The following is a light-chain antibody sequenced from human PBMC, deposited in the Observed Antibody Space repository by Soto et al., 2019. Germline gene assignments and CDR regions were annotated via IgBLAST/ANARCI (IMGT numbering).Light chain of an antibody. CDR2: DVS. Sequence: QSVLTQPASVSGSPGQSITISCTGTSSDVGGYNYVSWYQQHPGKAPKLMIYDVSNRPSGVSNRFSGSKSGNTASLTISGLQAEDGADYYCSSYTSSSTPVFGTGTKVNVL. CDR1: SSDVGGYNY. CDR3: SSYTSSSTPV. V-gene: IGLV2-14*01. J-gene: IGLJ1*01.